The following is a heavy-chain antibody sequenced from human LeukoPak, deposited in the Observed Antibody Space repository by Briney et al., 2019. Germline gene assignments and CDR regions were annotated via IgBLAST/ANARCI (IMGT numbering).Heavy chain of an antibody. D-gene: IGHD6-19*01. V-gene: IGHV6-1*01. CDR3: ARGDSGMTVALFDQ. J-gene: IGHJ4*02. CDR1: GDSVSRTNTA. Sequence: SQTLSLTCAISGDSVSRTNTAWNLIRQSPSRGLEWLGRTYYRTKWYSDSAISVRSLIIINPDTSKNQFTLQLNSVTPGDTAVYYCARGDSGMTVALFDQWGQGTPVTVSS. CDR2: TYYRTKWYS.